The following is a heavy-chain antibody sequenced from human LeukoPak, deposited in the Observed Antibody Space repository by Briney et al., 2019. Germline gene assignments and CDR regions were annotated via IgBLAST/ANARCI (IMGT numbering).Heavy chain of an antibody. D-gene: IGHD6-19*01. CDR2: IIPIFGTA. CDR3: ARAYSVEQWLANYYYYGMDV. V-gene: IGHV1-69*13. Sequence: SVKVSCKASGGTFSSYAISWVRQAPGQGLEWMGGIIPIFGTANYAQKFQGRVTITADESTSTAYMELSSLRSEVTAVYYCARAYSVEQWLANYYYYGMDVWGQGTTVTVSS. CDR1: GGTFSSYA. J-gene: IGHJ6*02.